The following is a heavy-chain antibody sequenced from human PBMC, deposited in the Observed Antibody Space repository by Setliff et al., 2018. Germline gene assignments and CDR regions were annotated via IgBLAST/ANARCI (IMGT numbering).Heavy chain of an antibody. CDR2: ISYDGINN. CDR1: GFTFSSSA. D-gene: IGHD3-22*01. Sequence: GGSLRLSCAASGFTFSSSAMHWVRQAPGKGLEWVAVISYDGINNYYADSVKGRFTISRDNSKNTLYLQMNSLRPEDTAVYYCARDPGDSSGSFEYWGQGTPVTVSS. J-gene: IGHJ4*02. V-gene: IGHV3-30*01. CDR3: ARDPGDSSGSFEY.